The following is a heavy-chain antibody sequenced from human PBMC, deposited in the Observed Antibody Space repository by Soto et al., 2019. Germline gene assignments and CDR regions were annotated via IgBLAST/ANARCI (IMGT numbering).Heavy chain of an antibody. D-gene: IGHD1-26*01. Sequence: PSETLSLTCTASGGSIRSYYWSWIRHPPGKGLEWIGYIYYSGSTNYNPSLNSRVTISVDTSKNQFSLKLSSVTAADTAVYYCARRVGATTSTWFDPLGQGSLLTVSS. V-gene: IGHV4-59*01. CDR2: IYYSGST. CDR1: GGSIRSYY. CDR3: ARRVGATTSTWFDP. J-gene: IGHJ5*02.